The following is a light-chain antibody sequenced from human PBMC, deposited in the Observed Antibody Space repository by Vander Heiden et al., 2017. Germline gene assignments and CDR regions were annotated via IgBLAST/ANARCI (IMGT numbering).Light chain of an antibody. CDR3: CSYAGSSTYV. Sequence: QSALTQPASVSRSPGQSITISCTGTRRDVGSYNLVSWYQQHPGKAPKLMIYEGSKRPSGVSNRFSGSKSGNTASLTISGLQAEDEADYYCCSYAGSSTYVFGTGTKVTVL. V-gene: IGLV2-23*01. J-gene: IGLJ1*01. CDR2: EGS. CDR1: RRDVGSYNL.